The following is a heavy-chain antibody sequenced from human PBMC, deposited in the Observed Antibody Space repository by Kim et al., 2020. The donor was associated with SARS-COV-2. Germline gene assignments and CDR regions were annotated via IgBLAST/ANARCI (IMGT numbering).Heavy chain of an antibody. Sequence: ASVKVSCKASGYTFTSYYMHWVRQAPGQGLEWMGIINPSGGSTSYAQKFQGRVTMTRDTSTSTVYMELSSLRSEDTAVYYCARGWDTMVRGVIITSDYWGQGTLVTVSS. CDR2: INPSGGST. CDR3: ARGWDTMVRGVIITSDY. CDR1: GYTFTSYY. J-gene: IGHJ4*02. V-gene: IGHV1-46*01. D-gene: IGHD3-10*01.